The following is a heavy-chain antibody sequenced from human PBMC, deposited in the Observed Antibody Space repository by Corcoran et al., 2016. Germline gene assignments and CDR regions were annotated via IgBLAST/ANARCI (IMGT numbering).Heavy chain of an antibody. Sequence: EVQLVESGGGLVRPGGSLRLSCAASGFTFSNAWMNWVRQAPGKGLEWVGRIKSKTDGGTTDYAAPVKGRFTISRDDSKNKQYLQMNSLKTEDTAVYYCTTDAARSGYYYGMDVWGQGTTVTVSS. J-gene: IGHJ6*02. V-gene: IGHV3-15*07. CDR1: GFTFSNAW. CDR3: TTDAARSGYYYGMDV. CDR2: IKSKTDGGTT.